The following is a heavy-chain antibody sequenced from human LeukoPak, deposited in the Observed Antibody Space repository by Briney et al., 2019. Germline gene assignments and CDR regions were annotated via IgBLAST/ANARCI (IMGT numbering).Heavy chain of an antibody. D-gene: IGHD4-23*01. V-gene: IGHV4-39*01. CDR1: GGSISSTSYY. CDR2: IYYIGST. J-gene: IGHJ4*02. Sequence: PSETLSLTCTVSGGSISSTSYYWGGIRQPPGKGLEWIGSIYYIGSTYYNPSLKSRVTISVYTSTNQFSLQLSSVTAADTAVYYCASRLRWPSYFDYWGQGTLVTVSS. CDR3: ASRLRWPSYFDY.